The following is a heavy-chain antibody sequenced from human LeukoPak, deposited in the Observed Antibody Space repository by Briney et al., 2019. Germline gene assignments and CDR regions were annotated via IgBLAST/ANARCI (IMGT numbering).Heavy chain of an antibody. CDR3: AKRGVVIRVILVGFHKEAYYFDS. CDR2: ISGSGGGT. J-gene: IGHJ4*02. CDR1: GITVSNYG. Sequence: GGSLRLSCAVSGITVSNYGMSWVRQAPGKGLEWVAGISGSGGGTNYADSVKGRFTISRDNFKNTLYLQMNSLRAEVTAVYFCAKRGVVIRVILVGFHKEAYYFDSWGQGALVTVSS. V-gene: IGHV3-23*01. D-gene: IGHD3-22*01.